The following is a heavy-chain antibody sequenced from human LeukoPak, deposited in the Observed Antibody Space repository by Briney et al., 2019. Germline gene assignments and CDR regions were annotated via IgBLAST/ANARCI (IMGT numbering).Heavy chain of an antibody. Sequence: SETLSLTCTVSGGSISSSSYYWGWIRQPPGKGLEWIGSIYYSGSTYYNPSLKSRVTISVDTSKNQFSLKLSSVTAAGTAVYYCARGLRIAVAGTFDYWGQGTLVTVSS. V-gene: IGHV4-39*01. J-gene: IGHJ4*02. D-gene: IGHD6-19*01. CDR2: IYYSGST. CDR1: GGSISSSSYY. CDR3: ARGLRIAVAGTFDY.